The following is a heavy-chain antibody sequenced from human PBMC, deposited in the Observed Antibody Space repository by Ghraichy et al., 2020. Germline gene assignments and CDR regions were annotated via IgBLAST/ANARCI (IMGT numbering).Heavy chain of an antibody. J-gene: IGHJ4*02. CDR3: ARMEDSSGYYEFDY. Sequence: SGPTLVKPTQTLTLTCTFSGFSLSTSGMCVSWIRQPPGKALEWLARIDWDDDKYYSTSLKTRLTISKDTSKNQVVLTMTNMDPVDTATYYCARMEDSSGYYEFDYWGQGTLVTVSS. V-gene: IGHV2-70*11. D-gene: IGHD3-22*01. CDR1: GFSLSTSGMC. CDR2: IDWDDDK.